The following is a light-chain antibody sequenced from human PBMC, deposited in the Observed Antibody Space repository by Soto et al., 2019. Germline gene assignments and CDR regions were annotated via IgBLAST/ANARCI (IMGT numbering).Light chain of an antibody. CDR2: GAS. CDR3: QQCSSSPWT. V-gene: IGKV3-20*01. CDR1: QSVSSGY. J-gene: IGKJ1*01. Sequence: EIVLTQSPGTLSLSPGERATLSCRASQSVSSGYLAWHQQKPGQAPRLLIYGASTRAPGIADRFSGSGSGTDFTLTISRLEPEDVAVYYCQQCSSSPWTFGQGTKVEVK.